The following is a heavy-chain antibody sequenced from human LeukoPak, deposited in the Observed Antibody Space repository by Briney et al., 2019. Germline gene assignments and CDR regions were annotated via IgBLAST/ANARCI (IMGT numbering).Heavy chain of an antibody. CDR1: GFSFSGFY. CDR3: AREARGSGRDFDY. D-gene: IGHD1-26*01. V-gene: IGHV3-11*01. Sequence: PGGSLRLSCAASGFSFSGFYMSWIRQAPGMGLEWISYIGTRSNPIYYADSVKGRFTISRDDAKNSLYLQMNSLRDEDTAVYFCAREARGSGRDFDYWGQGILVTVSS. CDR2: IGTRSNPI. J-gene: IGHJ4*02.